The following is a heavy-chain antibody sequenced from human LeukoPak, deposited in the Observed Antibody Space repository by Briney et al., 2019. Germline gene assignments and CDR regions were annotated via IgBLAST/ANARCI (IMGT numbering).Heavy chain of an antibody. CDR1: GFRFGNYA. D-gene: IGHD6-19*01. CDR2: IWYDGSNK. CDR3: AKVSGSVAGTSLDY. J-gene: IGHJ4*02. V-gene: IGHV3-33*06. Sequence: PGGSLRLSCVASGFRFGNYAMSWVRQAPGKGLEWVAVIWYDGSNKYYADSVKGRFTISRDNSKNTLYLQMNSLRAEDTAVYYCAKVSGSVAGTSLDYWGQGTLVTVSS.